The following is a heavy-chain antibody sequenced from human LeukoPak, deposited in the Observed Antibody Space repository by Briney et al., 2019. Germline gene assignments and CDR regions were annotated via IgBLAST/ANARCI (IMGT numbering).Heavy chain of an antibody. CDR3: AKVPYSSGFNGDAFDI. D-gene: IGHD6-19*01. Sequence: GGSLRLSCAASGFTFSSYAMSWVRQAPWKGLEWVSAISGSGRSTYYADSVKGRFTIYRDNSKNTLYLEMNSLTVEDTAVYYCAKVPYSSGFNGDAFDIWGQGTMVTVSS. J-gene: IGHJ3*02. V-gene: IGHV3-23*01. CDR1: GFTFSSYA. CDR2: ISGSGRST.